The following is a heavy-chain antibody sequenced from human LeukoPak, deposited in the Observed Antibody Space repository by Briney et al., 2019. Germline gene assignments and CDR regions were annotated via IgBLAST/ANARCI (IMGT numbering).Heavy chain of an antibody. CDR1: GFTFSSYA. J-gene: IGHJ4*02. V-gene: IGHV3-23*01. CDR3: AKHRGSSTSCPDY. D-gene: IGHD2-2*01. Sequence: PGGPLRLSCAASGFTFSSYAMSWVRQAPGKGLEWVSTISCSAGSTYYADSVKGRFTISRDNSKNTLYLQMNSLRAEDTAVYYCAKHRGSSTSCPDYWGQGTLVTVSS. CDR2: ISCSAGST.